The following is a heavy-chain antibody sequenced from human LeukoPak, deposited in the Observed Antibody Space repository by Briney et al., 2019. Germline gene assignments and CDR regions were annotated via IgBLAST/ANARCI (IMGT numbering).Heavy chain of an antibody. CDR1: GYSITSYW. CDR2: IDPSDSYT. Sequence: GESLKISCKGSGYSITSYWISWVRQMPGKGLEWMGRIDPSDSYTNYSPSFQGHVTISADKSISTAYLQWSSLKASDTAMYYCARHGTGYSSSWYYYWGQGTLVTVSS. D-gene: IGHD6-13*01. V-gene: IGHV5-10-1*01. CDR3: ARHGTGYSSSWYYY. J-gene: IGHJ4*02.